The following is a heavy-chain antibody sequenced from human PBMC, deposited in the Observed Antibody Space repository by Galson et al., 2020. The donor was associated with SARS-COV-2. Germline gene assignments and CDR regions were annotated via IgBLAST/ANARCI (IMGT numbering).Heavy chain of an antibody. Sequence: GGSLRLSCAVSGFNFKDFWMSWVRQAPGKGLEWVANIRGDGSETNYVDSVKGRFSISRDNDMNSLFLQMNSLRVEDTATYYCTREGWQGCYWGQGTRVTVSS. D-gene: IGHD6-19*01. J-gene: IGHJ4*02. CDR1: GFNFKDFW. CDR2: IRGDGSET. V-gene: IGHV3-7*01. CDR3: TREGWQGCY.